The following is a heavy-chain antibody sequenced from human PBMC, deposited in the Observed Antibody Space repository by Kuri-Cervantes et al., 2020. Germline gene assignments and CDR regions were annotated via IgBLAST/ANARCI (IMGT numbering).Heavy chain of an antibody. CDR1: GYTFTGAY. D-gene: IGHD1-26*01. CDR3: VRGGGRGGFDP. Sequence: ASVKVSCKSSGYTFTGAYMHWVRQAPGQGLGYMGWIDPNTGGTNFAQKFQGRVTMTRDTSISTVYMDLSGLRSDDTAVYYCVRGGGRGGFDPWGQGTLVTVSS. V-gene: IGHV1-2*02. CDR2: IDPNTGGT. J-gene: IGHJ5*02.